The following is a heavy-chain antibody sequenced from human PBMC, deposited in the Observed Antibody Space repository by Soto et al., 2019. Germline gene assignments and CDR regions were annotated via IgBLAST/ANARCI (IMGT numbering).Heavy chain of an antibody. J-gene: IGHJ4*02. V-gene: IGHV1-69*02. D-gene: IGHD6-13*01. CDR2: IIPVLGVA. CDR3: ARSSVAAAGTLGN. CDR1: GGTLNSYT. Sequence: QVQLVQSGAEVKKPGSSVKVSCKDSGGTLNSYTINWVRQAPGHGPEWLGRIIPVLGVANYAQTFQGRVTITADKSTSTVYMELTSLRSEDTAVYYCARSSVAAAGTLGNWGPGTLVTVSS.